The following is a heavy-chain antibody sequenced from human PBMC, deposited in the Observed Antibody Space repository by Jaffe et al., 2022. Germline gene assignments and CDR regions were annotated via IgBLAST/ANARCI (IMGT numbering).Heavy chain of an antibody. CDR1: GYSFTSYA. V-gene: IGHV7-4-1*02. CDR3: ARDSALTKVTIIEY. Sequence: QVQLVQSGSELKKPGASVKVSCKASGYSFTSYAMNWVRQAPGQGLEWMGWINTKTGTPTYAQGLTGRLVFSLDTSVSTAYLEISSLKAEDSAVYYCARDSALTKVTIIEYWGQGTLVTVSS. CDR2: INTKTGTP. J-gene: IGHJ4*02. D-gene: IGHD4-17*01.